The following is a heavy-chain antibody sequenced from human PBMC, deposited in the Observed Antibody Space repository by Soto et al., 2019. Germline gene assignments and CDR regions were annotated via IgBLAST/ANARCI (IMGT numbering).Heavy chain of an antibody. CDR1: GDSIRSINNY. V-gene: IGHV4-39*01. CDR3: ATVVIPGTLHTAFDS. CDR2: IYYDGST. Sequence: LETLSLTCTVSGDSIRSINNYWGWISQPPGKGLEWIGNIYYDGSTFYNPSLKSRVAMSIDTSKNQFSLNLTSVTATDTAVYYCATVVIPGTLHTAFDSRGQGVSVTVSS. J-gene: IGHJ5*01. D-gene: IGHD4-4*01.